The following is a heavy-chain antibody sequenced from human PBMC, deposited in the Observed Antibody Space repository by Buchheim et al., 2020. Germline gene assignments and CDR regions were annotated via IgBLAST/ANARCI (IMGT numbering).Heavy chain of an antibody. J-gene: IGHJ4*02. Sequence: EVQLVESGGGLVQPGGSLRLCCAVSGFTFSSYEMNWVRQAPGKGLEWVSYISISGADVDYADSVKGRFTISIDNARNSLCLPMSSLSADDTAVYYCATERDYYSGRGLDYWGQGTL. V-gene: IGHV3-48*03. CDR1: GFTFSSYE. D-gene: IGHD4-17*01. CDR2: ISISGADV. CDR3: ATERDYYSGRGLDY.